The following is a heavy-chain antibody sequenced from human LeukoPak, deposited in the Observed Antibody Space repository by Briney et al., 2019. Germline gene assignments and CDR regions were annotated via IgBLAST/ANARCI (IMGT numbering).Heavy chain of an antibody. CDR1: GYTFTSYG. J-gene: IGHJ4*02. D-gene: IGHD3-10*01. CDR2: IIPIFGTA. V-gene: IGHV1-69*13. CDR3: ARHYYGSGSYGYFDY. Sequence: SVKVSCKASGYTFTSYGINWVRQAPGQGLEWMGGIIPIFGTANYAQKFQGRVTITADESTSTAYMELSSLRSEDTAVYYCARHYYGSGSYGYFDYWGQGTLVTVSS.